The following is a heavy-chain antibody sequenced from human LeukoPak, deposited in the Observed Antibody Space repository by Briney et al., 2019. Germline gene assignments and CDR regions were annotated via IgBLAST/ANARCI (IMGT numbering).Heavy chain of an antibody. CDR2: ISASGGST. J-gene: IGHJ4*02. V-gene: IGHV3-23*01. CDR1: GFSFNSNG. CDR3: TKFSSRGTYSFDD. D-gene: IGHD1-26*01. Sequence: PGGSLRLSCAASGFSFNSNGMSWVRQAPGKGLEWVSVISASGGSTYYADSVKGRFTISRDNSMNTLYLQMNSLRVEDTAVYYCTKFSSRGTYSFDDWGQGTLVTVSS.